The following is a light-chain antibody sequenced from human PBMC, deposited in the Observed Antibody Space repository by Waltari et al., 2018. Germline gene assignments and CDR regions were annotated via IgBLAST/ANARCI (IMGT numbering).Light chain of an antibody. CDR3: CSYAGSYTFV. J-gene: IGLJ1*01. CDR2: DVS. Sequence: SALTQPRSVSGSPDQTVTTSSTATRRGVTRHHYAPWYQQPPGKAPKLMIYDVSKRPSGVTDRFSGSKSGNTASLTISGLQAEDEADYYCCSYAGSYTFVFGTGTKVTVL. V-gene: IGLV2-11*01. CDR1: RRGVTRHHY.